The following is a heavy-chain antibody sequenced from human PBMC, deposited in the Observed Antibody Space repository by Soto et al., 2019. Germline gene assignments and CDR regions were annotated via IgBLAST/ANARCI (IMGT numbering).Heavy chain of an antibody. J-gene: IGHJ4*02. D-gene: IGHD3-9*01. Sequence: GGSLRLSCAASGFTFSSYGMHWVRQAPGKGLEWVAVIWYDGSNKYYADSVKGRFTISRDNSKNTLYLQMNSLRAEDTAVYYCARDKGLRYFDWLSPPDYWGQGTLVTVSS. CDR2: IWYDGSNK. CDR1: GFTFSSYG. CDR3: ARDKGLRYFDWLSPPDY. V-gene: IGHV3-33*01.